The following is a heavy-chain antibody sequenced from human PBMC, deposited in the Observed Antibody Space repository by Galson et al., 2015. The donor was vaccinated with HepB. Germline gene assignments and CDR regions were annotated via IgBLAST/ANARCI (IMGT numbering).Heavy chain of an antibody. Sequence: QSGAEVKKPGESLKISCKGSGYSFTRNWIAWVRQMPGKGLEYMGIIFPGDSDTRYSPSFQGQVTISADKSINTAYVQWSSLKASDTAMYYCARVGYCSGNNCYSFDYWGQGTLVTVSS. V-gene: IGHV5-51*01. D-gene: IGHD2-15*01. CDR3: ARVGYCSGNNCYSFDY. CDR1: GYSFTRNW. J-gene: IGHJ4*02. CDR2: IFPGDSDT.